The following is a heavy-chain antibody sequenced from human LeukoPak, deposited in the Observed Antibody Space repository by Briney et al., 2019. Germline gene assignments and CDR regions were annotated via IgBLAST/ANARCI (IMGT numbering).Heavy chain of an antibody. J-gene: IGHJ4*02. CDR1: GYTFTGYY. V-gene: IGHV1-2*02. Sequence: ASVKVCCKTSGYTFTGYYIHWVRQAPGQGLEWMGWINPNSGGTNYAQNFQGRVTMTRDMSITTAHMELSRLTSDDTAVYYCARGQRYFDWLLYYYFDYWGQGTLVTVSS. D-gene: IGHD3-9*01. CDR3: ARGQRYFDWLLYYYFDY. CDR2: INPNSGGT.